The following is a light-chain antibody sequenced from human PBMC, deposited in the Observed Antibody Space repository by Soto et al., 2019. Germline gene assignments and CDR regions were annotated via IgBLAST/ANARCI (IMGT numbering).Light chain of an antibody. J-gene: IGKJ3*01. CDR1: QSLLHSNGYNY. Sequence: DIVMTQSPLSLPVTPGEPASISCRSSQSLLHSNGYNYLDWYLQKPGQSPQLLIYLGSDRASGVPDRFSGSGSGTDFTLEISRVEAEDVGVYYCMQALQTPPFTFGPGNKVDIK. CDR2: LGS. CDR3: MQALQTPPFT. V-gene: IGKV2-28*01.